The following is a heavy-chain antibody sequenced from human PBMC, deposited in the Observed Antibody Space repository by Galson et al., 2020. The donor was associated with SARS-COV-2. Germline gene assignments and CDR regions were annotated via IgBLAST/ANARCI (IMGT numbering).Heavy chain of an antibody. Sequence: GGSLRLSCAASGFTFSSYSMNWVRQAPGKGLEWVSSISSSSSYIYYADSVKGRFTISRDNAKNPLYLQMNSLRAEDTAVYYCAGQQLDTAMATYYYYGMDVWGQGTTVTVSS. J-gene: IGHJ6*02. V-gene: IGHV3-21*01. CDR1: GFTFSSYS. D-gene: IGHD5-18*01. CDR3: AGQQLDTAMATYYYYGMDV. CDR2: ISSSSSYI.